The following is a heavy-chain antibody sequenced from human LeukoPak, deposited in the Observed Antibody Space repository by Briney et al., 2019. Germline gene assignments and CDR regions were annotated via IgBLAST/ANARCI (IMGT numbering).Heavy chain of an antibody. D-gene: IGHD3-22*01. Sequence: GGSLRLSCAASGFTFSSYGMHWVRQAPGKGREWVAVIWYDGSNKYYADSVKGRFTISRDNSKNTLYLQMNSLRAEDTAVYYCAKDRFYYYDSSGYPGYWGQGTLVTVSS. CDR1: GFTFSSYG. V-gene: IGHV3-33*06. CDR3: AKDRFYYYDSSGYPGY. J-gene: IGHJ4*02. CDR2: IWYDGSNK.